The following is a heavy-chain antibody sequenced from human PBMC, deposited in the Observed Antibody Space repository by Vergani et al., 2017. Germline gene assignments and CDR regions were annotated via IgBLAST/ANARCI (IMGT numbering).Heavy chain of an antibody. CDR3: AGSLRYFDWFSIFDI. CDR2: INHSGST. V-gene: IGHV4-34*01. J-gene: IGHJ3*02. Sequence: QVQLQQWGAGLLKPSETLSLTCAVYGGSFSGYYWSGIRQPPRKGLEWIGEINHSGSTNYNPSLKSRVTISVDTSKNQFSLKLSSVTAADTAVYYCAGSLRYFDWFSIFDIWGQGTMVTVSS. D-gene: IGHD3-9*01. CDR1: GGSFSGYY.